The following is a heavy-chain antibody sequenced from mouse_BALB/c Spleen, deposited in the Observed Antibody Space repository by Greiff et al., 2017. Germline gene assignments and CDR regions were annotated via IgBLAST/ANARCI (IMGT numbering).Heavy chain of an antibody. D-gene: IGHD2-1*01. V-gene: IGHV1-9*01. CDR3: ARGGGNYDYAMDY. CDR2: ILPGSGST. Sequence: QVQLQQSGAELMKPGASVKISCKATGYTFSSYWIEWVKQRPGHGLEWIGEILPGSGSTNYNEKFKGKATFTADTSSNTAYMQLSSLTSEDSAVYYCARGGGNYDYAMDYWGQGTSVTVSS. J-gene: IGHJ4*01. CDR1: GYTFSSYW.